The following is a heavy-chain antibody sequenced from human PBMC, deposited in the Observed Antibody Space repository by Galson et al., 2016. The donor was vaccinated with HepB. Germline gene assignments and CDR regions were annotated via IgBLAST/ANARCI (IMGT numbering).Heavy chain of an antibody. D-gene: IGHD2-15*01. J-gene: IGHJ5*02. Sequence: SLRLSCAASGFTFSTYAMSWVRQAPGKGLEWVSLISGSGSSTFYADSVKGRFTISRDNSKNTLYLHMNSLRAEDTAVYYCAKRYCSGGSCYHVDHWGQGTLVTVSS. V-gene: IGHV3-23*01. CDR2: ISGSGSST. CDR1: GFTFSTYA. CDR3: AKRYCSGGSCYHVDH.